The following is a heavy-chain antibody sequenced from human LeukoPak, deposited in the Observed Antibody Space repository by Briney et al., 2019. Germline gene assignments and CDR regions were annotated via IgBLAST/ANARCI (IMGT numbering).Heavy chain of an antibody. CDR1: GFTFSSYA. J-gene: IGHJ5*02. CDR3: AKDNSDRTYYDFWSGYPGVWFDP. D-gene: IGHD3-3*01. V-gene: IGHV3-23*01. CDR2: ISGSGGST. Sequence: GGSLRLSCAASGFTFSSYAMSWVRQAPGKGLEWVSAISGSGGSTYYADSVKGRFTISRDNSKNTLYLQMNSLRAEDTAVYYCAKDNSDRTYYDFWSGYPGVWFDPWGQGTLVTVSS.